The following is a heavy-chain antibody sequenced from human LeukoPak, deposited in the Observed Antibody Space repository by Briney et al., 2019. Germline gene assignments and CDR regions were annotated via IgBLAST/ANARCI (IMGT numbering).Heavy chain of an antibody. CDR1: GFTFDDYG. CDR2: INWNGGST. V-gene: IGHV3-20*04. J-gene: IGHJ4*02. CDR3: ARDATEDGLYYFDY. Sequence: PGGSLRLSCAASGFTFDDYGMSWVRQAPGKGLEWVSGINWNGGSTGYADSVKGRFTISRDNSKNTLYLQMNSLRAEDTAVYCCARDATEDGLYYFDYWGQGTLVTVSS.